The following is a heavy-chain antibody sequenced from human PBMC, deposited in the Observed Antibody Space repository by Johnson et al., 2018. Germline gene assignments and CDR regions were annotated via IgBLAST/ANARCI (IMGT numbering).Heavy chain of an antibody. CDR1: GFTVSTIY. CDR3: ARGPLWSTYYYYMDV. V-gene: IGHV3-53*01. CDR2: IYSGGAT. D-gene: IGHD3-10*01. Sequence: VQLVESGGGLIQPGGSLRLSCAASGFTVSTIYMSWVRQAPGKGLEWVSVIYSGGATYYADSVKGRFTIARDESKNSLYRQVNSLRVEDTAGSFCARGPLWSTYYYYMDVWGKGTTVTVSS. J-gene: IGHJ6*03.